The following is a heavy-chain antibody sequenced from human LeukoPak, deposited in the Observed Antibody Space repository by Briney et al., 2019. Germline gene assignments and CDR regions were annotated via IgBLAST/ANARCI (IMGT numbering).Heavy chain of an antibody. J-gene: IGHJ4*02. Sequence: GGSLRLSCAASGFTFSSYGMHWVRQAPGKGLEWGAFIRYDGSNKYYADSVKGRFTISRDNSKNTLYLQMNSLRAEDTAVYYCAKGCRPYCSGGSCYGCQDYWGQGTLVTVSS. CDR3: AKGCRPYCSGGSCYGCQDY. V-gene: IGHV3-30*02. CDR1: GFTFSSYG. CDR2: IRYDGSNK. D-gene: IGHD2-15*01.